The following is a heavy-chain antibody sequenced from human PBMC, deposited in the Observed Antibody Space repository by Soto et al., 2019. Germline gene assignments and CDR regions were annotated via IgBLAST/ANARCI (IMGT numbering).Heavy chain of an antibody. V-gene: IGHV3-7*03. CDR2: IRHDGGDK. CDR1: GFSMSHYW. Sequence: GGSLRLSCATSGFSMSHYWLMWFRQAPGKGLEWVANIRHDGGDKYYGDSVKGRFTASRDSARTSVYLQMNSLRADDTARYYCAGGREGWPAEFWGQGTLVTVSS. D-gene: IGHD6-19*01. J-gene: IGHJ4*02. CDR3: AGGREGWPAEF.